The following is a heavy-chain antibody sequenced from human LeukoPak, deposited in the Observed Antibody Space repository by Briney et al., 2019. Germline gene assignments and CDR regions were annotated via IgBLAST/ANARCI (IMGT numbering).Heavy chain of an antibody. Sequence: PGGSLRLSCAASGFTFSSYGMHWVRQAPGKGLEWVEVISYEGSNKYYADSVKGRFTISRDNSKNTLYLQMNSLRAEDTAVYYCAKDNATVSHDIAAAGLFDYWGQGTLVTVSS. CDR3: AKDNATVSHDIAAAGLFDY. J-gene: IGHJ4*02. D-gene: IGHD6-13*01. CDR1: GFTFSSYG. CDR2: ISYEGSNK. V-gene: IGHV3-30*18.